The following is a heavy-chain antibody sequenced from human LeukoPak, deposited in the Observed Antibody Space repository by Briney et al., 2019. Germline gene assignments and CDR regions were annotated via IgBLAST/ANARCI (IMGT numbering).Heavy chain of an antibody. CDR2: MKGTGET. CDR3: AKRGVVIRVILVGFHKEAYYFDS. CDR1: GLSFSSFA. D-gene: IGHD3-22*01. Sequence: PGGSLRLSCAASGLSFSSFAMSWVRQAPARGLEWLSSMKGTGETFYADSVRGRFTISRDSPKNTLYLQMNSLRAEDTAVYFCAKRGVVIRVILVGFHKEAYYFDSWGQGALVTVSS. J-gene: IGHJ4*02. V-gene: IGHV3-23*01.